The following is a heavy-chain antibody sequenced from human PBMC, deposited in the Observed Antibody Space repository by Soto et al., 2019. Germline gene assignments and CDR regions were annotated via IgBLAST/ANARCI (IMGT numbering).Heavy chain of an antibody. J-gene: IGHJ4*02. D-gene: IGHD6-13*01. CDR2: VNSDGTRK. CDR3: ARELYSSPDIDY. V-gene: IGHV3-74*01. Sequence: EVQLVESGGGLVQPGGSLRLSCAVSGFTFSRYWMHWVRQAPGKGLVWVSRVNSDGTRKTYADSVKGRFTISRDNAKNTLYLQMNSLRAEDTAVYYCARELYSSPDIDYWGQGTLVNVSS. CDR1: GFTFSRYW.